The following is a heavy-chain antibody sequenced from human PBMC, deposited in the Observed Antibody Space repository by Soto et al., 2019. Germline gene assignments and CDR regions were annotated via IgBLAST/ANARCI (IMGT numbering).Heavy chain of an antibody. V-gene: IGHV4-59*11. Sequence: SEKLSHTYSVSGESLKNHYWAWIRHSPGKGMEWIGNIYDSGSTNYSPALKSRVSMSVDTSKNLFSLKMNSVTAADTAVYYCASSSVVKVDFFYFWAQGYLVTGS. J-gene: IGHJ4*02. D-gene: IGHD3-22*01. CDR2: IYDSGST. CDR3: ASSSVVKVDFFYF. CDR1: GESLKNHY.